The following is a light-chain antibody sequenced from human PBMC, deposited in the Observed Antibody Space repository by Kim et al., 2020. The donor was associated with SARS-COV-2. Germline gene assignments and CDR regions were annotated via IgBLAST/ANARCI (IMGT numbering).Light chain of an antibody. V-gene: IGLV3-21*01. CDR3: QVWDTDTDDYV. CDR1: NIGGHS. CDR2: YDS. J-gene: IGLJ1*01. Sequence: SYELTQPPSVSVAPGQTARITCGVNNIGGHSVHWYQQKPGQAPVLVIYYDSDRPSGIPERFSGSKAATTATLTISRVEAGDEADYYCQVWDTDTDDYVFGTGTKVTVL.